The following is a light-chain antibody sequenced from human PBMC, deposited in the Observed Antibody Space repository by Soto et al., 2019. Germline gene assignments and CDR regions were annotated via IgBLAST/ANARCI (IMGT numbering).Light chain of an antibody. CDR3: QQYYSYPPT. CDR1: QGISSY. CDR2: AAS. V-gene: IGKV1-8*01. Sequence: AIRMTQSPSSFSASTGDRVTITCRASQGISSYLAWYQQKPGKAPKLLIYAASTLQSGVPSRFSGSESETDFTLTISCLQSEDFATYYCQQYYSYPPTFGQGTKVDIK. J-gene: IGKJ1*01.